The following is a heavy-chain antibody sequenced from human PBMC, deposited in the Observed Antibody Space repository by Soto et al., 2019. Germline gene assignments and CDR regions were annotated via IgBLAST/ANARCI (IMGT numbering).Heavy chain of an antibody. Sequence: GASVKVSCKASGGTFSSYAISWVRHAPGQGHEWMGGIIPIFGTANYAQKFQGRVTITADESTSTAYMELSSLRSEDTAVYYFARVRMGLRFLEWSHYYGMDVWGQGTTVTVSS. J-gene: IGHJ6*02. D-gene: IGHD3-3*01. CDR2: IIPIFGTA. CDR3: ARVRMGLRFLEWSHYYGMDV. CDR1: GGTFSSYA. V-gene: IGHV1-69*13.